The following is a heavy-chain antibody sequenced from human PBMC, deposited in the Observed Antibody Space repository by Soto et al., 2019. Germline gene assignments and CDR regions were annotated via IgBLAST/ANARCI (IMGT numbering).Heavy chain of an antibody. CDR3: TCKIDCSSTSCYVY. V-gene: IGHV1-18*01. D-gene: IGHD2-2*01. CDR2: IIPNLGNT. Sequence: ASVKVSCKASGYTFTSYGISWVRQAPGQGLEWMGWIIPNLGNTNYAQKLQGRVTMTTDTSTSTAYMELSSLRSEDTAVYYCTCKIDCSSTSCYVYWGQGTLVTVSS. CDR1: GYTFTSYG. J-gene: IGHJ4*02.